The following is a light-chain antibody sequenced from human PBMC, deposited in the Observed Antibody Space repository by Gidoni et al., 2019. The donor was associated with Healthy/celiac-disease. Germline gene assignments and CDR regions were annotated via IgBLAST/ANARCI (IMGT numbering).Light chain of an antibody. CDR2: AAS. V-gene: IGKV1-39*01. CDR1: QSISSY. J-gene: IGKJ4*01. CDR3: QQSYSTILT. Sequence: DIQMTQSPSSLSASVGDRVTITCRASQSISSYLNWYQQKPGKAPKLLIYAASSLQGGVPSRFSGSGSGTDFTLTISSLQPEDFATYYCQQSYSTILTFGGGTKVEIK.